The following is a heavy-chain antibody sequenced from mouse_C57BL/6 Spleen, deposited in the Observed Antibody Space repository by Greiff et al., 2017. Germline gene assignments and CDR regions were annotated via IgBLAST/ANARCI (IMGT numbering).Heavy chain of an antibody. CDR2: IDPSDSET. CDR1: GYTFTSYW. D-gene: IGHD2-3*01. Sequence: QVQLQQPGAELVRPGSSVKLSCKASGYTFTSYWMHCVKQRPIQGLEWIGNIDPSDSETHYNQKFKDKATLTVDKSSSTAYMQLSSLTSEDSAVYYCARRDGYLYYFDYWGQGTTLTVSS. CDR3: ARRDGYLYYFDY. J-gene: IGHJ2*01. V-gene: IGHV1-52*01.